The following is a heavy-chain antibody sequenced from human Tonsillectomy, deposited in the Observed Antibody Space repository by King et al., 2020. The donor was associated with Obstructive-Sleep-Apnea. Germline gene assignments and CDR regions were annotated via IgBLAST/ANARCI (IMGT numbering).Heavy chain of an antibody. V-gene: IGHV4-59*01. Sequence: VQLQESGPGLVKPSETLSLICTVSGGSIGGYCWSWIRQPPGKGLEWIGYFCYSGDTNYHPSLERRATISVDTSKSQISLKLKSVTAADTAIYYCTRDRHKGYDYWGQGTLVTVSS. CDR1: GGSIGGYC. J-gene: IGHJ4*02. CDR2: FCYSGDT. CDR3: TRDRHKGYDY. D-gene: IGHD3-22*01.